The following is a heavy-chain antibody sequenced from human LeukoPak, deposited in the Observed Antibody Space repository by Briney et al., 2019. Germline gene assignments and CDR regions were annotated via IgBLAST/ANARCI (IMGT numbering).Heavy chain of an antibody. Sequence: GGSLRLSCAASGFMFSGYSMSWVRQAPGKGLEWVAHIKEDESDNYYGGSVKGRFTASRDNAKNSVDLQMNSLRVEDTAVYYCARNFYCGGDCAISYFDYWGQGTLVTVSS. CDR1: GFMFSGYS. V-gene: IGHV3-7*01. CDR3: ARNFYCGGDCAISYFDY. J-gene: IGHJ4*02. CDR2: IKEDESDN. D-gene: IGHD2-21*02.